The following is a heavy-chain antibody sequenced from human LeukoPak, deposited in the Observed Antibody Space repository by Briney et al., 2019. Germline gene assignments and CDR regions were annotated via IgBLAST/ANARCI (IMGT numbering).Heavy chain of an antibody. J-gene: IGHJ4*02. CDR2: INHSGST. CDR3: ARGLHPRTKLRYFDWPVDY. Sequence: SETLSLTCAVYGGSFSGYYWSWIRQPPGKGLEWIGEINHSGSTNYNPSLKSRVTISVDTSKNQFSPKLSSVTAADPAVYYCARGLHPRTKLRYFDWPVDYWGQGTLVTVSS. D-gene: IGHD3-9*01. CDR1: GGSFSGYY. V-gene: IGHV4-34*01.